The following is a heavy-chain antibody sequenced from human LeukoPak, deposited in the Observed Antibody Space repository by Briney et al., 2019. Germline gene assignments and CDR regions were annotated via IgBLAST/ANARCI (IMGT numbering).Heavy chain of an antibody. CDR3: ARSPYDSSGY. D-gene: IGHD3-22*01. CDR1: GFTVSSNY. J-gene: IGHJ4*02. Sequence: PGGSLRLSCAASGFTVSSNYMSWVRQAPGKGLEWVSVIYSGGSTYYADSVKGRFTISRDNSKNTLYLQINSLRAEDTAVYYCARSPYDSSGYWGQGTLVTVSS. CDR2: IYSGGST. V-gene: IGHV3-66*02.